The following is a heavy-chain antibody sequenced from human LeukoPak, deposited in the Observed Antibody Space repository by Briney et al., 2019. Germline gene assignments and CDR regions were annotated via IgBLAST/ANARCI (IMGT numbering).Heavy chain of an antibody. V-gene: IGHV4-59*01. CDR2: IYYSGST. J-gene: IGHJ6*03. D-gene: IGHD3-10*01. Sequence: SETLSLTCTVSGGSISSYYWSWIRQPPGKGLEWIGYIYYSGSTNYNPSLKSLVTISVDTSKNQFSLKLSSVTAADTAVYYCASMGYYYYMDVWGKGTTVTVSS. CDR3: ASMGYYYYMDV. CDR1: GGSISSYY.